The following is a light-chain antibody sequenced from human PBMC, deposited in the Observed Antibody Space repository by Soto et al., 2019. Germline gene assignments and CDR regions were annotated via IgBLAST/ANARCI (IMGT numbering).Light chain of an antibody. CDR2: GAS. J-gene: IGKJ1*01. Sequence: DIPLTQSPPTLSASVGDRVTITCRASQSIRYYLAWYQQMPGKAPKLLIYGASSLQSGVPSRFSGSGSGTEFTLTISSLQPDDSATYFCQHHNSYSQTFGQGTKVEIK. CDR1: QSIRYY. CDR3: QHHNSYSQT. V-gene: IGKV1-5*01.